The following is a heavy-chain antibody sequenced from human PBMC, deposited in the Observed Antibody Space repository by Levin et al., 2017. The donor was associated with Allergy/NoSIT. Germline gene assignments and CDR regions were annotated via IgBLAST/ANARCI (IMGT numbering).Heavy chain of an antibody. CDR1: GYTFTGYY. D-gene: IGHD1-14*01. CDR2: INPNSGGT. CDR3: ARDSTFITGGEFDN. J-gene: IGHJ4*02. Sequence: ASVKVSCKASGYTFTGYYIHWVRQAPGQNLEWMGCINPNSGGTNYAQTFQGRVTMTRDTSISTAYVELTRLQSDDTAVYFCARDSTFITGGEFDNWGQGTLVTVSS. V-gene: IGHV1-2*02.